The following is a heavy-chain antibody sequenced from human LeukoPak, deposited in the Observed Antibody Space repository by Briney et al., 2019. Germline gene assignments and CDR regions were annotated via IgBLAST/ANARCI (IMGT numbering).Heavy chain of an antibody. CDR1: GGTFSSYA. V-gene: IGHV1-69*13. Sequence: ASVKVSCKASGGTFSSYAISWVRQAPGQGLEWMGGIIPIFGTANYAQKFQGRVTITADESTSTAYMELSSLRSEDTAVYYCARGGITMVRGVPEFDAFDIWGQGTMVTVS. CDR3: ARGGITMVRGVPEFDAFDI. D-gene: IGHD3-10*01. CDR2: IIPIFGTA. J-gene: IGHJ3*02.